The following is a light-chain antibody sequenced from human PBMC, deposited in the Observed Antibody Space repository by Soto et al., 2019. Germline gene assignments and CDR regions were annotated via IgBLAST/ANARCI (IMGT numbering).Light chain of an antibody. J-gene: IGKJ4*01. Sequence: DIQVTQSPSTLSASVGDRVTITCRASQSISSRLAWYQQKPGKAPKLLIYDASSLESGVPSRFSGSGSGTEFTLTINNLQPDDFATYYCQQYDSWVAFGGGTKV. CDR1: QSISSR. V-gene: IGKV1-5*01. CDR3: QQYDSWVA. CDR2: DAS.